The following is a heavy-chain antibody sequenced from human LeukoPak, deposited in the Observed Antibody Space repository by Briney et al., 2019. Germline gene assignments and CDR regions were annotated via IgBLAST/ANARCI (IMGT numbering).Heavy chain of an antibody. D-gene: IGHD3-22*01. CDR2: INHSGST. Sequence: SETLSLTCAVYGGSFSGYYWSWIRQPPGKGLEWIGEINHSGSTNYNPSLKSRVTISVDTSKNQFSLKLSSVTAADTAVYYCARGFLYYYDSSGYYYWGQGTLVTVSS. V-gene: IGHV4-34*01. J-gene: IGHJ4*02. CDR3: ARGFLYYYDSSGYYY. CDR1: GGSFSGYY.